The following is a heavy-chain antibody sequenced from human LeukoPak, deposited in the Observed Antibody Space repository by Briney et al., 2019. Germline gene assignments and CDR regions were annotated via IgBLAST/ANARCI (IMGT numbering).Heavy chain of an antibody. Sequence: GGSLRLSCAASGFTFSNAWMSWVRQAPGKGLEWVGRIKSKTDGGTTDYAAPVKGRFTISRDDSKNTLYLQMNSLKTEDTAVYYCTTDPLNHPYYDILTQIWGQGTMVTVSS. CDR1: GFTFSNAW. CDR2: IKSKTDGGTT. J-gene: IGHJ3*02. CDR3: TTDPLNHPYYDILTQI. V-gene: IGHV3-15*01. D-gene: IGHD3-9*01.